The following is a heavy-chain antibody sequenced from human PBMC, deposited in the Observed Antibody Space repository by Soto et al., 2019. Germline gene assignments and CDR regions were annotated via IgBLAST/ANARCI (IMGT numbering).Heavy chain of an antibody. CDR3: ARDKDWDFDY. Sequence: EVQLVESGGGLVQPGGSLRLSCVASGFTFSSYSIVWVRQAPGKGLEWVSYIFTTGTTIYYADSVKGRFTVSRDNAKNSLFLLLNSLRAEDTAVYYCARDKDWDFDYWGQGTLVPVSS. D-gene: IGHD3-9*01. V-gene: IGHV3-48*03. CDR2: IFTTGTTI. CDR1: GFTFSSYS. J-gene: IGHJ4*02.